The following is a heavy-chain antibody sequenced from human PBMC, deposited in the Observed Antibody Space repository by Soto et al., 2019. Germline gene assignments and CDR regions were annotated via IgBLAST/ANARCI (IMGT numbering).Heavy chain of an antibody. CDR3: ARGVVATIPFDY. CDR1: GGSISSGGYY. J-gene: IGHJ4*02. V-gene: IGHV4-31*03. Sequence: SETLSLTCTVSGGSISSGGYYWSWIRQHPGKGLEWIGCIYYSGSTYYNPSLKSRVTISVDTSKNQFSLKLSSVTAADTAVYYCARGVVATIPFDYWGQGTLVTVSS. CDR2: IYYSGST. D-gene: IGHD5-12*01.